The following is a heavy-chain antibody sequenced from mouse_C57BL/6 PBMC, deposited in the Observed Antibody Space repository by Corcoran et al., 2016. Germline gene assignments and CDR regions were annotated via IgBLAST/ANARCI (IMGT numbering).Heavy chain of an antibody. V-gene: IGHV1-19*01. D-gene: IGHD1-1*01. CDR2: INPYNGGT. CDR1: GYTFTDYY. Sequence: EVQLQQSGPVLVKPGASVKMSCKASGYTFTDYYMNWVKQSHGKSLEWIGVINPYNGGTSYNQKFKGKATLTVDKSSSTAYMELNSLTSEDSAVYYCASQGSTTVVNPYYFEYWGKGTTRTVSS. CDR3: ASQGSTTVVNPYYFEY. J-gene: IGHJ2*01.